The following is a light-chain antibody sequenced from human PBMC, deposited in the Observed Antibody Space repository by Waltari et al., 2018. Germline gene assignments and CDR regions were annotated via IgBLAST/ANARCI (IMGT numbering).Light chain of an antibody. V-gene: IGLV2-23*02. CDR1: SSDVGGYNY. Sequence: QSALTQPASVSGSPGQSITISCTGPSSDVGGYNYVSWYQQHPGKAPTLMIYDVSKRPSGVSNRFSGSKSGNTASLTISGLQAEDEADYYCCSYAGSRMVFGGGTKLTVL. J-gene: IGLJ2*01. CDR2: DVS. CDR3: CSYAGSRMV.